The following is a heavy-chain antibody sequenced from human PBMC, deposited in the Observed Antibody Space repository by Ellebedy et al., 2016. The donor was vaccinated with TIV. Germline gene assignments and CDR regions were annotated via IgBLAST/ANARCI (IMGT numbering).Heavy chain of an antibody. J-gene: IGHJ3*02. CDR2: VYFSGKT. CDR1: GGSISGGGYY. Sequence: SETLSLTCTVSGGSISGGGYYWGWIRQRPGQGLEWIGHVYFSGKTFYNPSLQSRIIISVDTTKNQFSLRLSSVTAADTAMYYCARDFHDYGIDPFDIWGQGTLVTVSS. CDR3: ARDFHDYGIDPFDI. V-gene: IGHV4-31*03. D-gene: IGHD4-17*01.